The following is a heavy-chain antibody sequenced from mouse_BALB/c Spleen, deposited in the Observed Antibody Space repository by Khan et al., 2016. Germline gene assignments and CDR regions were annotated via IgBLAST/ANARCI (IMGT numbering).Heavy chain of an antibody. J-gene: IGHJ3*01. CDR3: TTTGVAPRFAY. D-gene: IGHD1-1*01. V-gene: IGHV3-2*02. CDR2: ISYSGST. CDR1: GYSITSDYA. Sequence: QLEESGPGLVKPSQSLSLTCTVTGYSITSDYAWNWIRQFPGNKLEWMGYISYSGSTSYNPTLQSRISITRDTSKNQFFLQLNSVTTEDTATYYSTTTGVAPRFAYWGQGTLVTVSA.